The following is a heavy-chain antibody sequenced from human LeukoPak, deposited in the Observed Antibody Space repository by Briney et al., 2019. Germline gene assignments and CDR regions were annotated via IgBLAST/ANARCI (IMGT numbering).Heavy chain of an antibody. V-gene: IGHV3-23*01. CDR1: GFTFSSYA. Sequence: GGSLRLSCAASGFTFSSYAMSWVRQAPGKGLEWVSAISGSGGSTYYADSVKGRFTISRDNSKNTLCLQMNSLRAEDTAVYYCAKDNGRGYSYGYFGYWGQGTLVTVSS. D-gene: IGHD5-18*01. J-gene: IGHJ4*02. CDR2: ISGSGGST. CDR3: AKDNGRGYSYGYFGY.